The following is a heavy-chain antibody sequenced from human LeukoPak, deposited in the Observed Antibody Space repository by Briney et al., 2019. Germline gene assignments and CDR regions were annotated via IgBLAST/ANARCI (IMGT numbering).Heavy chain of an antibody. V-gene: IGHV3-23*01. D-gene: IGHD3-3*01. CDR2: ISGSGDST. CDR1: GFTLCNYA. CDR3: AKRLSFGVAIGDFDY. J-gene: IGHJ4*02. Sequence: GGSLRLSCAASGFTLCNYAMSRGRQAPGEGLEWVSPISGSGDSTYYADSVKGRFTISRDSSMETLYLQMNSLRAEDTATYFCAKRLSFGVAIGDFDYWGQGTLVTVSS.